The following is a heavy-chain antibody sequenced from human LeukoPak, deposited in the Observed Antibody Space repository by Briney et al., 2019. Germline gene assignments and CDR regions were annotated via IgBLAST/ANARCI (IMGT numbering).Heavy chain of an antibody. CDR3: ACYIAPGGWGVFDY. CDR2: VYYSGNT. J-gene: IGHJ4*02. Sequence: SETLSLTCTVSGGSIRSYYWSWIRQPPGKGLEWIGYVYYSGNTKYSPSLKSRVFISLDTSRNQFSLKLTSVTAADTAVYYCACYIAPGGWGVFDYWGQGTLVTVSS. V-gene: IGHV4-59*08. CDR1: GGSIRSYY. D-gene: IGHD2-2*02.